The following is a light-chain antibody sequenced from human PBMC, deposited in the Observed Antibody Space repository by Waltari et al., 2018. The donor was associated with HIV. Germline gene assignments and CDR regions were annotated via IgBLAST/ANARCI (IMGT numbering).Light chain of an antibody. CDR2: SAS. J-gene: IGKJ5*01. CDR3: QQLDPYPIT. CDR1: QDISSH. V-gene: IGKV1-9*01. Sequence: DIQLTQSPSFLSASVRDRVTITCRASQDISSHLAWYQQKPGKAPKLLIYSASTLESGVPSRFSGTRFVTEFTLTISILQPEDFATYYCQQLDPYPITFGQGTRLEIK.